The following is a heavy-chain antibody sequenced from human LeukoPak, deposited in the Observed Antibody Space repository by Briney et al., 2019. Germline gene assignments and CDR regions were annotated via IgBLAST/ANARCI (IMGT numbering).Heavy chain of an antibody. CDR2: ISGHGGST. D-gene: IGHD2-21*02. Sequence: PGGSLRLSCAASGFTFSTYGMSWVRQAPGAGLEWVSGISGHGGSTFYADSVKGRFTISRDNSKNTLYLQMNSLRAGDTALYYCAKDIVVVTAIQNVFDIWGQGTMVTVSS. CDR1: GFTFSTYG. J-gene: IGHJ3*02. CDR3: AKDIVVVTAIQNVFDI. V-gene: IGHV3-23*01.